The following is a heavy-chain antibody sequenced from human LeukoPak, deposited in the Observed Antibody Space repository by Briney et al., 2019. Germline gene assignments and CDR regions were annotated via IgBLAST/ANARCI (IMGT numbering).Heavy chain of an antibody. CDR3: ATEILGAPTPGAY. V-gene: IGHV4-4*02. CDR2: VHRSGRT. Sequence: SETLSLTCAVSIDSTRGNYWSWVRQSPGKGLEWIGEVHRSGRTNYMPSLKSRVTISIDNSKDQISLDLASATAADTAVYYCATEILGAPTPGAYWGQGTLVTVSS. D-gene: IGHD2-8*02. CDR1: IDSTRGNY. J-gene: IGHJ4*02.